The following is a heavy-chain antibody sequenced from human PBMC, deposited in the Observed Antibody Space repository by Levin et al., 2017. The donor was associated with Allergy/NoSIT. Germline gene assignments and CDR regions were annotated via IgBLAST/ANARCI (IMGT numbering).Heavy chain of an antibody. CDR1: GFTFSSYG. CDR3: AKPLGIGEAGWLESGLDV. V-gene: IGHV3-30*18. Sequence: GESLKISCAASGFTFSSYGMHWVRQAPGKGLEWVAVIAYDGSNKYYADSVKGRFTISRDNSENTLYLQMNSLRVEDTGVYYCAKPLGIGEAGWLESGLDVWGKGTTVTVFS. D-gene: IGHD6-13*01. J-gene: IGHJ6*04. CDR2: IAYDGSNK.